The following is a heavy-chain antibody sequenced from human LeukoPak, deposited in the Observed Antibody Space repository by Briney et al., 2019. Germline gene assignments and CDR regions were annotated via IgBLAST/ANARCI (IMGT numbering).Heavy chain of an antibody. CDR1: GGSISSGGYS. J-gene: IGHJ4*02. Sequence: PSETLSLTCAVSGGSISSGGYSWSWIRQPPGKGLEWIGYIYHSGSTYYNPSLKSRVTISVDRSKNQFSLELSSVTAADTAVYYCAIIRRGYWGQGTLVTVSS. CDR2: IYHSGST. V-gene: IGHV4-30-2*01. D-gene: IGHD3-10*01. CDR3: AIIRRGY.